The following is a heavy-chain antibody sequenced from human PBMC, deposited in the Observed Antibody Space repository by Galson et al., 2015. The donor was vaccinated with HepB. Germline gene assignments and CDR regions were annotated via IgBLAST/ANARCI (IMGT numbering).Heavy chain of an antibody. V-gene: IGHV3-48*01. CDR2: ISSSSSTI. J-gene: IGHJ1*01. Sequence: SLRLSCAASGFTFSSYSMNWVRQAPGKGLEWVSYISSSSSTIYYADSVKGRFTISRDNAKNSLYLQMNSLRAEDTAVYYCASMDIVVVPAAPGGYFQHWGQGTLVTVSS. CDR1: GFTFSSYS. D-gene: IGHD2-2*03. CDR3: ASMDIVVVPAAPGGYFQH.